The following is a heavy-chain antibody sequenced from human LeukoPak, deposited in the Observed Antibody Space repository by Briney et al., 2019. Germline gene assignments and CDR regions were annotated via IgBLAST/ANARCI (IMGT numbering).Heavy chain of an antibody. D-gene: IGHD2-2*01. J-gene: IGHJ2*01. CDR1: GFTVSSNY. Sequence: PGGSLRLSCAASGFTVSSNYMSWVRQAPGKGLEWVSVIYSGGITYYADSVKGRFTISRDNSRNTMYLQMNSLRDDDTAIYHCAKNWCNGTTCYWYFDLWGRGTLVTVSS. V-gene: IGHV3-53*01. CDR3: AKNWCNGTTCYWYFDL. CDR2: IYSGGIT.